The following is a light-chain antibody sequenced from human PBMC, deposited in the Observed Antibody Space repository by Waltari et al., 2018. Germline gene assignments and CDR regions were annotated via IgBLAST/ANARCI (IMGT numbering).Light chain of an antibody. Sequence: IVLTQSPATLSLSPGDRATLSCRASTNIDSYLAWYQLKPGQVPRLLIYDASNRATGIPARFSGSGSGADFTLIISSLEPEDFAVYYCHQRSKWPLTFGGGTKVEIK. V-gene: IGKV3-11*01. CDR3: HQRSKWPLT. CDR1: TNIDSY. J-gene: IGKJ4*01. CDR2: DAS.